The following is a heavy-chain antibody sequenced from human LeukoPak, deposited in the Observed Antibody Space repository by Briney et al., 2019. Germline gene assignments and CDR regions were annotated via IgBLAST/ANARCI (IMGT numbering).Heavy chain of an antibody. V-gene: IGHV1-69*05. CDR2: IIPIFGTA. Sequence: ASVKVSCKASGGTFSSYAISWVRQAPGQGLEWMGGIIPIFGTANYAQKFQGRVTITTDESTSTAYMELSSLRSEDTAVYYCARDPSHDYGDYVHYWGQGTLVTVSS. D-gene: IGHD4-17*01. CDR1: GGTFSSYA. CDR3: ARDPSHDYGDYVHY. J-gene: IGHJ4*02.